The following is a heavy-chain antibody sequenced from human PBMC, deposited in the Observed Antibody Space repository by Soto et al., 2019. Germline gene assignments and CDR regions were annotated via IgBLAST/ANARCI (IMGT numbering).Heavy chain of an antibody. CDR3: AKGGSFDI. J-gene: IGHJ3*02. CDR2: LTSDGSYR. D-gene: IGHD3-16*01. V-gene: IGHV3-30*18. CDR1: GFTFSTYG. Sequence: QGQLAESGGGVVQPGRSLRLSCAASGFTFSTYGLHWVRQAPGKGLEWVALLTSDGSYRFSADSVKGRFTISRDNSNNLLYLKMNSLRTEETAIYYCAKGGSFDIWGQGTMVTVSS.